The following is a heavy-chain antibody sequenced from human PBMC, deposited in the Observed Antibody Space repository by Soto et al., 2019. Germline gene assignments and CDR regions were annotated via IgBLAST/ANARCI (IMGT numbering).Heavy chain of an antibody. CDR3: ATVPDTIFGVAHIGDQYGFD. CDR1: GYTFTSHY. J-gene: IGHJ5*01. V-gene: IGHV1-2*02. Sequence: ASVKISCKASGYTFTSHYMHWVRQAPGQGLEWMGWINPNSGGTNYAQKFQGRVTKTRDTSISTAYMELSRLRSDDTAVYYCATVPDTIFGVAHIGDQYGFD. D-gene: IGHD3-3*01. CDR2: INPNSGGT.